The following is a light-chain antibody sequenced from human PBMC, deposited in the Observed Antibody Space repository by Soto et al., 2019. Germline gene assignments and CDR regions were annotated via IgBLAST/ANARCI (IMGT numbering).Light chain of an antibody. CDR2: WAS. CDR1: QSVLYSSNNKNY. Sequence: DIVMTQSPDSLAVSLGERATINCKSSQSVLYSSNNKNYLAWYQQKAGQPPKMLIYWASTRESGVPDRFSGSGSGTDFTLTISSLLAEDVGVYYCQQYDSIPITFGQGTRLEIK. J-gene: IGKJ5*01. CDR3: QQYDSIPIT. V-gene: IGKV4-1*01.